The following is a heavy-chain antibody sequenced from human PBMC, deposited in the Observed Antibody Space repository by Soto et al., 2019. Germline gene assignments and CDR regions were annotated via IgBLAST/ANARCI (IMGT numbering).Heavy chain of an antibody. CDR2: IIPIFGTA. D-gene: IGHD2-15*01. J-gene: IGHJ6*02. V-gene: IGHV1-69*13. CDR3: AVGCSGGSCYSHYYYYYGMDI. CDR1: GGTFSSYA. Sequence: SVKVSCKASGGTFSSYAISWVRQAPGQGLGWMGGIIPIFGTANYAQKFQGRVTITADESTGTAYMELSSLRSEDTAVDYCAVGCSGGSCYSHYYYYYGMDIWGQGTTVTGSS.